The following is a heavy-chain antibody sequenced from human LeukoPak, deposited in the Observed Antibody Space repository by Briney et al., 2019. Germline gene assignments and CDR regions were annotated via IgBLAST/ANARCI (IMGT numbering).Heavy chain of an antibody. CDR2: IYHSGST. CDR1: GYSISSGYY. D-gene: IGHD1/OR15-1a*01. CDR3: ARVSGARTSYFDY. J-gene: IGHJ4*02. V-gene: IGHV4-38-2*02. Sequence: SEALSLTCTVSGYSISSGYYWGWIRQPPGKGLEWIGSIYHSGSTYYNPSLKSRVTISVDTSKNQFSLKLSSVTAADTAVYYCARVSGARTSYFDYWGQGTLVTVSS.